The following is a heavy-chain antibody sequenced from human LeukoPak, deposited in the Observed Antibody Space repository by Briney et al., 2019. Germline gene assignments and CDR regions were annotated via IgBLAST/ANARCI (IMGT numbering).Heavy chain of an antibody. V-gene: IGHV1-2*02. J-gene: IGHJ4*02. D-gene: IGHD3-22*01. CDR1: GYTFTGYY. CDR3: ARDPPTARVVPGDY. Sequence: ASVKVSCKASGYTFTGYYMHWVRQAPGQGLEWMGWINPNSGGTNYAQKFQGRVTMTRDMSTSTVYMELSSLRSEDTAVYYCARDPPTARVVPGDYWGQGTLVTVSS. CDR2: INPNSGGT.